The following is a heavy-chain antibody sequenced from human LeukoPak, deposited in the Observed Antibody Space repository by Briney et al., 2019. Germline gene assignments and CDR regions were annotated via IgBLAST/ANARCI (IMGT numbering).Heavy chain of an antibody. CDR1: GGSFSGYY. D-gene: IGHD3-22*01. J-gene: IGHJ5*02. CDR3: ARAISYYDSSGYSPYTWFDT. Sequence: SETLSLTCAVYGGSFSGYYWSWIRQPPGKRLDGIGEISHSVSNNYNPPLKSPDTMSVDTSKTQFSMKLSCVIAADTAVYYCARAISYYDSSGYSPYTWFDTWGQGTLVTVSS. V-gene: IGHV4-34*01. CDR2: ISHSVSN.